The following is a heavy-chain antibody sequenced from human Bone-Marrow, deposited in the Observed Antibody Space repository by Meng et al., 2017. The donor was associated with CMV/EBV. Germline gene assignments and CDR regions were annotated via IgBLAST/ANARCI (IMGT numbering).Heavy chain of an antibody. V-gene: IGHV1-69*05. CDR1: RRTFSSYA. CDR2: IIPIFGTA. CDR3: ARSTTCYEPIYDFWSGYRGPSGYYYYGMDV. D-gene: IGHD3-3*01. Sequence: SSVNVSCKAYRRTFSSYAISWVRQAPGQGLEWMGGIIPIFGTANYAQKFQGRVTITTDESTSTAYMELSSLRSEDTAVYYCARSTTCYEPIYDFWSGYRGPSGYYYYGMDVWGQGTTVTVSS. J-gene: IGHJ6*02.